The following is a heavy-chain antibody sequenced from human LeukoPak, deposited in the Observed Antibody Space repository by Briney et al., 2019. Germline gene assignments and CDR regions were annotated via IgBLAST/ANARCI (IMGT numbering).Heavy chain of an antibody. Sequence: GGSLRLSCVASGFTFSSSWMSWVRRAPGKGLEWVANIKQDGTEEYYVDSVRGRFSISKDNAKNTLYLQMSSLRADDTAMYYCAREILRDGSYLIEDWGQGILVTVSS. J-gene: IGHJ4*02. CDR3: AREILRDGSYLIED. CDR1: GFTFSSSW. CDR2: IKQDGTEE. D-gene: IGHD1-26*01. V-gene: IGHV3-7*03.